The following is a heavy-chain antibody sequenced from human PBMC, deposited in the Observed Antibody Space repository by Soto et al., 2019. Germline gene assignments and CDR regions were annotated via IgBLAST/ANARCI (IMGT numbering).Heavy chain of an antibody. V-gene: IGHV4-34*01. J-gene: IGHJ6*03. CDR2: INHSGST. CDR3: ARAFRRIYYYYYMDV. Sequence: SETLSLTCAVYGGSFSGYYWSWIRQPPGKGLEWIGEINHSGSTNYNPSLKSRVTISVDTSKNQFSLKLSSVTAVDTAVYYCARAFRRIYYYYYMDVWGKGTTVTVSS. D-gene: IGHD2-15*01. CDR1: GGSFSGYY.